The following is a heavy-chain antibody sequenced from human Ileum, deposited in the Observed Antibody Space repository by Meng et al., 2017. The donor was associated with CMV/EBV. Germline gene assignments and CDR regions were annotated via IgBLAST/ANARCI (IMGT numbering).Heavy chain of an antibody. J-gene: IGHJ4*02. D-gene: IGHD6-13*01. V-gene: IGHV3-15*04. CDR1: GFTVSNAW. Sequence: GFTVSNAWMSWVRQAPGKGLEWVGRIESKTDGGTTDYAAPVKGRFTISRDDSKNTLYLQMNSLKTEDTAVYYCTTVIGASSWGFDYWGQGTLVTVSS. CDR2: IESKTDGGTT. CDR3: TTVIGASSWGFDY.